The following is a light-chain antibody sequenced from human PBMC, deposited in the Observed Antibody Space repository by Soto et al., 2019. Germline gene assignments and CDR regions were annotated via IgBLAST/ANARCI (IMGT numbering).Light chain of an antibody. CDR1: QSIGAY. V-gene: IGKV1-39*01. CDR2: AAS. J-gene: IGKJ5*01. Sequence: DIQITQSPSSLSASVGDRVTIYCRASQSIGAYLKWYQQKPGKAPNLLIYAASSLQSGVPSRFSGSGSGTDFTLTISSLQPEDFVTYYCQQSYDTPITFGQGTRLEIK. CDR3: QQSYDTPIT.